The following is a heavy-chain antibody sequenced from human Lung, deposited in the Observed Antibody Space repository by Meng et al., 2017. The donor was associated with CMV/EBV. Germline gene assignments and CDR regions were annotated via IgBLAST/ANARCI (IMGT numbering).Heavy chain of an antibody. CDR1: GGSFSGYY. CDR2: INHSGSI. CDR3: ARAPIINDFWSGQVSNYFEN. D-gene: IGHD3-3*01. Sequence: SETLSLTCAVYGGSFSGYYWSWIRQPPGKGLEWIGEINHSGSINYNPSLKSRVTISVDTSKDQFSLKLNSVTAADTAVYYCARAPIINDFWSGQVSNYFENWGQGTLVTGSS. J-gene: IGHJ4*02. V-gene: IGHV4-34*01.